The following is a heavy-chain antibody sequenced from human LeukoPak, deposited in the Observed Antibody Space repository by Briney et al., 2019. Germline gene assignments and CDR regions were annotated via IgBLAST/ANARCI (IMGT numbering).Heavy chain of an antibody. J-gene: IGHJ6*02. CDR1: GFTFSSYA. V-gene: IGHV3-23*01. D-gene: IGHD4-11*01. CDR2: ISGSGGST. CDR3: AKDNSNYLSYYYGMDV. Sequence: GASLRLSCAASGFTFSSYAMSWVRQAPGKGLEWVSAISGSGGSTYYADSVKGRFTISRDNSKNTLYLQMNSLRAVDTAVYYCAKDNSNYLSYYYGMDVWGQGTTVTVSS.